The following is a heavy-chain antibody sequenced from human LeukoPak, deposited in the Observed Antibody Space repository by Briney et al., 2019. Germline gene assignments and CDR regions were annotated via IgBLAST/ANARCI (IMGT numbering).Heavy chain of an antibody. CDR1: GFTFSSYA. CDR2: ISGSGGST. J-gene: IGHJ4*02. Sequence: PGGSLRLSCAASGFTFSSYAMSWVRQAPGKGLEWVSAISGSGGSTYYADSVKGRFTISRDNSKNTLYLQMDSLRAEDTAVYYCAKDHRVATITVSFDYWGQGTLVTVSS. CDR3: AKDHRVATITVSFDY. V-gene: IGHV3-23*01. D-gene: IGHD5-24*01.